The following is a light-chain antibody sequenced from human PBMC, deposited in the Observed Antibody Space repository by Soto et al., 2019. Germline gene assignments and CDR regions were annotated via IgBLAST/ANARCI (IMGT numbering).Light chain of an antibody. V-gene: IGKV1-39*01. J-gene: IGKJ5*01. Sequence: DSRMTQSPASLSASEGDRVTITCRASQSISSYLNWYQQKPGKAPKLLIYAASSLQSGVPSRFSGSGSGTDFTLTISSLQPEDFATYYCQPSYSTPRIPFGQGTLLAIK. CDR2: AAS. CDR1: QSISSY. CDR3: QPSYSTPRIP.